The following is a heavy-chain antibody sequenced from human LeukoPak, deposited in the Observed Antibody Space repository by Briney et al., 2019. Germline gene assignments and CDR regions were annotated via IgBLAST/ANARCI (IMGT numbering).Heavy chain of an antibody. Sequence: GASVKVSCKASGGTFSSYAISWVRQAPGQGLEWMGWINTNTGTPTFVQDFAGRFVFSLDTSVDTAYLQISSLKAEDTAVYYCARTHGTVGATVDYWGQGTLVTVSS. D-gene: IGHD1-26*01. CDR3: ARTHGTVGATVDY. J-gene: IGHJ4*02. CDR2: INTNTGTP. CDR1: GGTFSSYA. V-gene: IGHV7-4-1*02.